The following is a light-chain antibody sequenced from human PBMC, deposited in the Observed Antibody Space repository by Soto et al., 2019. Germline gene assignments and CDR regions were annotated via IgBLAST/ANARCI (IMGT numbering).Light chain of an antibody. CDR1: SSDVGGYNY. CDR3: SSYTSSSTPV. J-gene: IGLJ1*01. CDR2: EVS. V-gene: IGLV2-14*01. Sequence: QSALTQPASVSGSPGQSITISCTGTSSDVGGYNYVSWYQQHPGKAPKLMIYEVSNRPSGVSNRFSGSKSVNTASLTISGLQAEDEADYYCSSYTSSSTPVFGTGTKLTVL.